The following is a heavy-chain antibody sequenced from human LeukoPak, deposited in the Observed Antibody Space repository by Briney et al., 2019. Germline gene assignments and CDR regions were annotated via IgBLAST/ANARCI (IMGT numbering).Heavy chain of an antibody. D-gene: IGHD2-8*02. CDR3: AKVQMSGWGTIDFDY. J-gene: IGHJ4*02. Sequence: GGSLRLSCAASGFTFYSYWMSWVRQAPGKGLEWVANINHGGSEKYYVDSVKGRFTISGDNAKNSLFLQMNSLRAEDTAVYYCAKVQMSGWGTIDFDYWGQGTLVTVSS. V-gene: IGHV3-7*03. CDR1: GFTFYSYW. CDR2: INHGGSEK.